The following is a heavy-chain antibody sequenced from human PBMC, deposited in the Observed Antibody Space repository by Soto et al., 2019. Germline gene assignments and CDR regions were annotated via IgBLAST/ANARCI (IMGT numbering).Heavy chain of an antibody. CDR3: AREPATAKPEGVDF. V-gene: IGHV1-2*02. Sequence: GASVKVSCKSSGYTFTDYYMHWVRQAPGQGLEWMGWINPNSGGTNYAQKFQGRVTMTRDTSITTAYMELSRLRSGDTAVYYCAREPATAKPEGVDFWGQGTLVTVSS. CDR2: INPNSGGT. J-gene: IGHJ4*02. CDR1: GYTFTDYY. D-gene: IGHD1-1*01.